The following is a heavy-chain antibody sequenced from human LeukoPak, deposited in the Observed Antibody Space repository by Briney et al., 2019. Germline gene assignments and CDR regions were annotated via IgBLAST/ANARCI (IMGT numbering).Heavy chain of an antibody. Sequence: SETLSLTCTVSGGSLRSYYWSWIRQPPGKGLEWIGEINHSGSTNYNPSLKSRVTISVDTSKNQFSLKLSSVTAADTAVYYCARGSIAARPRWFDPWGQGTLVTVSS. CDR3: ARGSIAARPRWFDP. D-gene: IGHD6-6*01. CDR2: INHSGST. J-gene: IGHJ5*02. V-gene: IGHV4-34*01. CDR1: GGSLRSYY.